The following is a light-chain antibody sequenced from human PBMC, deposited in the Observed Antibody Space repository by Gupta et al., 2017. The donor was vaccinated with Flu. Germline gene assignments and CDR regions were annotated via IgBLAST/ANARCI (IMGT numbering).Light chain of an antibody. CDR2: RTN. V-gene: IGLV8-61*01. CDR3: QPYYSSGVV. CDR1: SGSILTSDS. Sequence: GTVTTTCGSSSGSILTSDSPSWYQQNPGQAPVMLIYRTNTRSSGVPDRFSGSIPGNTATLTIKGSQARDEADYYCQPYYSSGVVFGGGTKLTVL. J-gene: IGLJ2*01.